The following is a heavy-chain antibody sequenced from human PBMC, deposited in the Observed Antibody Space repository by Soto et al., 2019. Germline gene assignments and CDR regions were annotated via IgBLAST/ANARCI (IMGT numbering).Heavy chain of an antibody. J-gene: IGHJ4*02. Sequence: EVQLVESGGGLIQPGGSLRLSCAVSGFTVSNNYMSWVRQAPGKGLEGVSVIYSGGYTAYGDSVKGRFTISRDNSKNTIFSKKNSRGPDARAVFFGGTRGGGGGYWGQGTLVTVSS. V-gene: IGHV3-53*01. CDR2: IYSGGYT. CDR1: GFTVSNNY. CDR3: GTRGGGGGY. D-gene: IGHD3-10*01.